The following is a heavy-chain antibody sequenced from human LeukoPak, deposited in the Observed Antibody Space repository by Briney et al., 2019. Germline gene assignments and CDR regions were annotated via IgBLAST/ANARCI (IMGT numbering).Heavy chain of an antibody. V-gene: IGHV3-30*02. Sequence: PGGSLRLSWVAAGFTFSSNGMRSVRQAQGKGLEWGAFIRDDGSNKYYADSVEGRFTISRDNSKNTLYLQMNSLRAEDTAVYYCAKDLLGRVEGYSSSRGPDYRGQGTLVTVSS. CDR3: AKDLLGRVEGYSSSRGPDY. J-gene: IGHJ4*02. CDR2: IRDDGSNK. CDR1: GFTFSSNG. D-gene: IGHD6-13*01.